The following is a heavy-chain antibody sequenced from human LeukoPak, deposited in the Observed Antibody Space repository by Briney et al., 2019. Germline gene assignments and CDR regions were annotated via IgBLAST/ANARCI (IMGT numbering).Heavy chain of an antibody. Sequence: SETLSLTCAVSGYSISSGYYWGWIRQPPGKGLEWIGSIYHSGSTYYNPSLKSRVTISVDTSKNQFSLKLSSVTAADTAVYYCAMTNIVGATKGYFDYWGQGTLVTVSS. CDR3: AMTNIVGATKGYFDY. CDR2: IYHSGST. V-gene: IGHV4-38-2*01. J-gene: IGHJ4*02. CDR1: GYSISSGYY. D-gene: IGHD1-26*01.